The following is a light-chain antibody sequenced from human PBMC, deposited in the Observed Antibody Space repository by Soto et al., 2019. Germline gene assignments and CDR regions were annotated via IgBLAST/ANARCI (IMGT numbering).Light chain of an antibody. J-gene: IGKJ5*01. CDR2: DVS. V-gene: IGKV3-15*01. Sequence: QSVSPGERATLSCRAGQGVTTNFAWYQQKSGQSPRLLIYDVSIRATGVPARFSATGSETDFTLTISGLQSEDSAVYFCQQYNNWPFSFGQGTRLEIK. CDR3: QQYNNWPFS. CDR1: QGVTTN.